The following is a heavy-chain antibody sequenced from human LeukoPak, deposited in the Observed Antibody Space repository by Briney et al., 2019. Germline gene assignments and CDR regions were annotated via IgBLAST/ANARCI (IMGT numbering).Heavy chain of an antibody. CDR3: ARSAAAEDY. CDR1: GFTVTSNY. D-gene: IGHD6-13*01. Sequence: PGGSLKLSCAASGFTVTSNYMSWVRQAPGKGLEYVSVIYIDGTTYYAESVKGRFTISRDNSKNTLYLQMNSLRVEDTAVYYCARSAAAEDYWGQGTLVTVSS. CDR2: IYIDGTT. J-gene: IGHJ4*02. V-gene: IGHV3-53*01.